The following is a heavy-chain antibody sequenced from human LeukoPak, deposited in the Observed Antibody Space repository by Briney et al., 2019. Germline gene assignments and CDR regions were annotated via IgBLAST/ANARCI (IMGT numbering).Heavy chain of an antibody. CDR1: GFTFSSYG. V-gene: IGHV3-33*01. Sequence: GGSLRLSCAASGFTFSSYGMHWVRQAPGKGLEWVAVIWYDGSNKYCADSVKGRFTISRDNSKYTLYLQMNSLRAEDTAVYYCARDSAAAASFDYWGQGTLVTVSS. CDR3: ARDSAAAASFDY. D-gene: IGHD6-13*01. J-gene: IGHJ4*02. CDR2: IWYDGSNK.